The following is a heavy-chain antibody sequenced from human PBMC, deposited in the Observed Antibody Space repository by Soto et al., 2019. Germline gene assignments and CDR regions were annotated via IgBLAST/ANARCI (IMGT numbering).Heavy chain of an antibody. CDR1: GFTFSHAW. J-gene: IGHJ5*02. CDR3: CVVKRLDQYSTSGYWFDP. Sequence: PGGSLRLSCAASGFTFSHAWMSWVRQAPGKGLEWVGRIKSKADGETKDYGAPVRGRFTISRDDAKDTLYLQMNSLRIEDTAVYYCCVVKRLDQYSTSGYWFDPWGPGTLVTV. CDR2: IKSKADGETK. V-gene: IGHV3-15*01. D-gene: IGHD2-15*01.